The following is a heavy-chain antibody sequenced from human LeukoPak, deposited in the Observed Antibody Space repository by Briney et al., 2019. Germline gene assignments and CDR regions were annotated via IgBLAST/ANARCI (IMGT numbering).Heavy chain of an antibody. D-gene: IGHD6-13*01. Sequence: SETLSLTCTLSGGSISSGSYYWSWIRQPAGKGLEWIGRIYTSGSTNYNPSLKSRVTISVDTSKNQFSLKLSSVTAADTAVYYCARDQDSSSWTPFDYWGQGTLVTVSS. CDR3: ARDQDSSSWTPFDY. CDR1: GGSISSGSYY. V-gene: IGHV4-61*02. CDR2: IYTSGST. J-gene: IGHJ4*02.